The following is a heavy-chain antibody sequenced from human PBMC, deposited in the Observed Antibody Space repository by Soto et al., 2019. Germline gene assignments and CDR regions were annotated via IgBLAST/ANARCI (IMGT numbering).Heavy chain of an antibody. J-gene: IGHJ6*03. D-gene: IGHD5-12*01. CDR3: ARARGLFYYYYMDV. V-gene: IGHV4-34*01. CDR1: GGSFSGYY. CDR2: INHSGST. Sequence: QVQLQQWGAGLLKPSETLSLTCAVYGGSFSGYYWSWIRQPPGKGLEWIGEINHSGSTNYNPSLKSRVTRSVETSKNQFSLKLSSVTAADTAVYYCARARGLFYYYYMDVWGKGTTVTVSS.